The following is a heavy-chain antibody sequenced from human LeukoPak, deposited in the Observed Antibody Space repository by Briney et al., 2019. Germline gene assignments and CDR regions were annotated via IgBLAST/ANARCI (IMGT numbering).Heavy chain of an antibody. CDR3: ARYVVVDGPYYYYGMDV. CDR1: RGTFSSYA. J-gene: IGHJ6*04. V-gene: IGHV1-69*13. Sequence: SVKVSCKASRGTFSSYALSWVRQARGQGLEWMGGIIPIFGTANYAQKFQGRVTITADESTSTAYMELSSLRSEDTAVYYCARYVVVDGPYYYYGMDVWGKGSTVTVSS. D-gene: IGHD2-15*01. CDR2: IIPIFGTA.